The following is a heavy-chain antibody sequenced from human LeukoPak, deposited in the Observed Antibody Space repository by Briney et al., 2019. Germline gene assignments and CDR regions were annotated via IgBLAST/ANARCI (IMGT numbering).Heavy chain of an antibody. Sequence: ASVKVSCKASGYTFTGYYMHWVRQAPGQGLEWMGWINPNSGGTNYAQKFQGWVTMTRDTSISTAYMELSRLRSDDTAVYYCAKPMGRGGDWFDPWGQGTLVTVSS. V-gene: IGHV1-2*04. J-gene: IGHJ5*02. CDR1: GYTFTGYY. D-gene: IGHD3-10*01. CDR3: AKPMGRGGDWFDP. CDR2: INPNSGGT.